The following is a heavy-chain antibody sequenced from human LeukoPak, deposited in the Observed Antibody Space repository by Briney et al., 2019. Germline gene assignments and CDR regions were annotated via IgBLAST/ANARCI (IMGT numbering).Heavy chain of an antibody. V-gene: IGHV4-38-2*02. CDR1: GYSISSGYY. CDR3: ARDGAAAGSVFDY. J-gene: IGHJ4*02. CDR2: IYHSGST. D-gene: IGHD6-13*01. Sequence: AETLSLTCTVSGYSISSGYYWGWIRQPPGKGLEWIGSIYHSGSTYYNPSLKSRVTISVDTSKNQFSLKLSSVTAADTAVYYCARDGAAAGSVFDYWGQGTLVTVSS.